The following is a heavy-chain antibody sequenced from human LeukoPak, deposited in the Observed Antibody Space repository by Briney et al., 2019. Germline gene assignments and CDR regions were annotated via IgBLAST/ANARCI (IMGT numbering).Heavy chain of an antibody. V-gene: IGHV4-39*07. CDR3: ARDRGTWNDDGFDY. CDR2: IYYSGST. CDR1: GGSINRINYY. Sequence: SETLSLTCTVSGGSINRINYYWGRIRQPPGKGLEWIGTIYYSGSTYSNPSLKSRVAISVDTSKNQFSLKLSSVTAADTAVYYCARDRGTWNDDGFDYWGQGTLVTVSS. D-gene: IGHD1-1*01. J-gene: IGHJ4*02.